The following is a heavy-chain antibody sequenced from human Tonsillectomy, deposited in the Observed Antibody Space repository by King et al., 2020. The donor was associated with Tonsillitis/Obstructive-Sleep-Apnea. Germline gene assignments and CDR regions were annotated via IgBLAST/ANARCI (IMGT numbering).Heavy chain of an antibody. Sequence: QVQLVESGGGVVQPGRSLRLSCVTSHFTVTTFGMHWVRQAPGKGLEWVAHLSYDGKNTNYGDSVKGRFTVSRDRSTLHLQMTSLRPEDTARYFCAKEDYYGDMLNHFYYGIDFWGQGTTVTVSS. D-gene: IGHD4-17*01. CDR3: AKEDYYGDMLNHFYYGIDF. V-gene: IGHV3-30*18. J-gene: IGHJ6*02. CDR2: LSYDGKNT. CDR1: HFTVTTFG.